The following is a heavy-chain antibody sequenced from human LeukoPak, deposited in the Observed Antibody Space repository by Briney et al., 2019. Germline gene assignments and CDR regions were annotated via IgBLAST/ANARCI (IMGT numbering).Heavy chain of an antibody. Sequence: GESLKISCKGSGYSFTSYWIGWVRQMPGKGLEGMGIIYPGDSDTRYSPSFQGQVTISADKSISTAYLQWSSLKASDTAMYYCAGTKLRYFDWLPLDNWFDPWGQGTLVTVSS. J-gene: IGHJ5*02. CDR2: IYPGDSDT. D-gene: IGHD3-9*01. CDR3: AGTKLRYFDWLPLDNWFDP. V-gene: IGHV5-51*01. CDR1: GYSFTSYW.